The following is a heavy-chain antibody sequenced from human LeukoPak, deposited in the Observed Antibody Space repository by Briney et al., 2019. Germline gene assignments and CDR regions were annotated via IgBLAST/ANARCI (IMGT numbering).Heavy chain of an antibody. Sequence: SETLSLTCAVYGGSFSGYCWSWIRQPPGKGLEWIGEIYHSGSTNYNPSLKSRVTISVDKSKNQFSLKLSSVTAADTAVYYCARDGRAVAEAFDIWGQGTMVTVSS. CDR3: ARDGRAVAEAFDI. V-gene: IGHV4-34*01. CDR1: GGSFSGYC. D-gene: IGHD6-19*01. J-gene: IGHJ3*02. CDR2: IYHSGST.